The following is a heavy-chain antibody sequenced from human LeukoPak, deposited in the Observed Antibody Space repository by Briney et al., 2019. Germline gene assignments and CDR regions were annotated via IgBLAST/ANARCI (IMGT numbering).Heavy chain of an antibody. V-gene: IGHV3-23*01. D-gene: IGHD4/OR15-4a*01. J-gene: IGHJ4*02. CDR1: GFTFSSYA. CDR3: ARRAGAYSHPYDY. Sequence: GGSLRLSCAASGFTFSSYAMSWVRQAPGKGLEWISTISNSGGTTYYADSVKGRFTISRDNSKNTLYLQMNSLRAEDTAVYYCARRAGAYSHPYDYWGQGTLVTVSS. CDR2: ISNSGGTT.